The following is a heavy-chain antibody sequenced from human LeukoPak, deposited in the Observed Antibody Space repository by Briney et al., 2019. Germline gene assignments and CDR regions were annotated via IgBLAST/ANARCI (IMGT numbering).Heavy chain of an antibody. CDR3: ARLVPAAIPNGDY. V-gene: IGHV1-69*13. CDR1: GGTFSSYA. D-gene: IGHD2-2*02. Sequence: GASVKVSCTAYGGTFSSYAISWVRQAPGQGLEWMGGIIPIFGTANYAQKFQGRVTITADESTSTAYMELSSLRSEDTAVYYCARLVPAAIPNGDYWGQGTLVTVSS. CDR2: IIPIFGTA. J-gene: IGHJ4*02.